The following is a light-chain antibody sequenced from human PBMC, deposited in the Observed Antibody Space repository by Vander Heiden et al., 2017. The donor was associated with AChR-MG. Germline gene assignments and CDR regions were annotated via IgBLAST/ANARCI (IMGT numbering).Light chain of an antibody. J-gene: IGKJ2*01. CDR3: QQDGSSPYT. CDR1: QSLTSNY. CDR2: GAS. V-gene: IGKV3-20*01. Sequence: IVLTQSPGTLSLSPGERAPLSCRTSQSLTSNYLAWYQQKPGQAPRLLIYGASSRATGIPDRFSGSGSGTDFTLTVSRLEPEDFAMYYCQQDGSSPYTFGQGTNLEI.